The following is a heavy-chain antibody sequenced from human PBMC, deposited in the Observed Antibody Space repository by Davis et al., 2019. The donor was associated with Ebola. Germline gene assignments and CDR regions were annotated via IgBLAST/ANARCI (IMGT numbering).Heavy chain of an antibody. D-gene: IGHD4-17*01. Sequence: LSLTCAVYGGSFSDYYMSWIRQAPGKGLEWVSYISSSGSYIYYADSVKGRFTISRDNAKNSLYLQMNSLRAEDTAVYYCAKDHYGDYGYFDLWGRGTLVTVSS. CDR1: GGSFSDYY. CDR3: AKDHYGDYGYFDL. CDR2: ISSSGSYI. J-gene: IGHJ2*01. V-gene: IGHV3-11*04.